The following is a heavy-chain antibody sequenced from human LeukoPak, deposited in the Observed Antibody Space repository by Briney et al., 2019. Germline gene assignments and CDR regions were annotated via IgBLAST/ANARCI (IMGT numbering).Heavy chain of an antibody. Sequence: SETLSLTCTVAGGSISSGGYYWGWIRQHRGKGLEWIVYIYYSGSTYYNPALKSRVTISVGTSKNQFSLKLSSVTAADTAVYYCARGTAVAGLLGYWGQGTLVTVSS. V-gene: IGHV4-31*03. CDR2: IYYSGST. CDR3: ARGTAVAGLLGY. J-gene: IGHJ4*02. CDR1: GGSISSGGYY. D-gene: IGHD6-19*01.